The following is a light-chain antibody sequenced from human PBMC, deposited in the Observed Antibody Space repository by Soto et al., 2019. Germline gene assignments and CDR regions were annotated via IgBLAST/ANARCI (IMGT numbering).Light chain of an antibody. V-gene: IGKV3-20*01. CDR2: GAS. J-gene: IGKJ1*01. CDR3: QQYNSWLWT. Sequence: EIVLTQSPGTLSLSPGERATLSCRASQSVGSDYLAWYQQKPGQAPRILIFGASGRATGIPDRFSGSGSGTEFTLIISSLQSEDSAVYYCQQYNSWLWTFGQGTKVDIK. CDR1: QSVGSDY.